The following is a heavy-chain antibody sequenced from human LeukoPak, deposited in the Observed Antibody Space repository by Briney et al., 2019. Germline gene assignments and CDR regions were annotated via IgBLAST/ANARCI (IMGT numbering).Heavy chain of an antibody. CDR2: IRYDGSNK. Sequence: PGGSLRLSCAASGFTFSSYGMHWVRQAPGKGLEWVAFIRYDGSNKYYADSVKGRFTISRDNSKNTLYLQMNSLRAEDTAVYYCARGPKTNYVLGWFDPWGQGTLVTVSS. CDR1: GFTFSSYG. J-gene: IGHJ5*02. D-gene: IGHD3-16*01. CDR3: ARGPKTNYVLGWFDP. V-gene: IGHV3-30*02.